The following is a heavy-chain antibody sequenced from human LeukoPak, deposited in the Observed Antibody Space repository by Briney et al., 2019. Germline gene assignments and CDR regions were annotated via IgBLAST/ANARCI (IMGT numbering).Heavy chain of an antibody. J-gene: IGHJ4*02. CDR2: IKQGGSAK. CDR1: GFTISSYC. CDR3: ARDPYDSSWGLCYFDY. V-gene: IGHV3-7*04. Sequence: GGSLRLSCAASGFTISSYCMSWVRQAPGKGLEWIANIKQGGSAKYYVDSVKGRFTTSRDNANNSLYLQMSSLRAEDTAVYYCARDPYDSSWGLCYFDYWGQGSLVTVSS. D-gene: IGHD3-22*01.